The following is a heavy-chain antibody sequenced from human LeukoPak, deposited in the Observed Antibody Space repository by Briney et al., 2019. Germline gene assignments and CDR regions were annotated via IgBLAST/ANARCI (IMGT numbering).Heavy chain of an antibody. Sequence: APVKVSCKASGYTFINYYMHWVRQGPGLGFEWMGWISPKSGGTSYPQKFQGRLTMTRDTSISTAYMELSRLGSDDTAVYYCVPSANYYYFDYWGQGTLVTVSS. CDR3: VPSANYYYFDY. CDR2: ISPKSGGT. V-gene: IGHV1-2*02. J-gene: IGHJ4*02. CDR1: GYTFINYY. D-gene: IGHD1-26*01.